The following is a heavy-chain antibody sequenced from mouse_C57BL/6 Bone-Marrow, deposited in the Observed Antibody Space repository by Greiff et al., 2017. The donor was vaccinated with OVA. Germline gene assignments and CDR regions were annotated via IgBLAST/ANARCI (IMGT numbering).Heavy chain of an antibody. V-gene: IGHV1-82*01. CDR1: GYAFSSSW. Sequence: QVQLQQSGPELVKPGASVKISCKASGYAFSSSWMNWVKQRPGKGLEWIGRIYPGDGDTNYNGKFKGKATLTADKSSSTAYMQLSSLTSEEAAVYFCASCYEDYWGQGTTLTVTS. D-gene: IGHD2-3*01. J-gene: IGHJ2*01. CDR2: IYPGDGDT. CDR3: ASCYEDY.